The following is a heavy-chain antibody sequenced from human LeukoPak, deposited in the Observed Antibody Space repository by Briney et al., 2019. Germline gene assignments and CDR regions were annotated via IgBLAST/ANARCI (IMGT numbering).Heavy chain of an antibody. J-gene: IGHJ5*02. CDR3: ARMGSGSSGRGNWFDP. CDR2: VYHVGTT. D-gene: IGHD3-10*01. CDR1: GYSISSGYF. Sequence: SETLSLTCTVSGYSISSGYFWGWIRQPPGKGLEWIGVYHVGTTDYNPSLKSRVTISVDRSKNQMSLKLSSVTAADTAVYYCARMGSGSSGRGNWFDPWGQGTLVTVSS. V-gene: IGHV4-38-2*02.